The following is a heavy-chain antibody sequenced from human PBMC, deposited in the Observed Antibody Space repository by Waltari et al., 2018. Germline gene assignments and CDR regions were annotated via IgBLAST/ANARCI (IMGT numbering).Heavy chain of an antibody. J-gene: IGHJ4*02. Sequence: QVQLVESGGGVVQPGRSLRLSCAASGFTFSSYGMHWVRQAPGKGLEWVAVISDDGSNKYYADSVKGRFTISRDNSKNTLYLQMNSLRAEDTAVYYCAASHFDYWGQGTLVTVSS. CDR2: ISDDGSNK. CDR1: GFTFSSYG. V-gene: IGHV3-30*03. CDR3: AASHFDY.